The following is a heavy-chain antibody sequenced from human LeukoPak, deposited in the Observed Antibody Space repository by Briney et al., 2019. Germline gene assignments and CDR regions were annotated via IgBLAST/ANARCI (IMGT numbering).Heavy chain of an antibody. J-gene: IGHJ6*03. V-gene: IGHV1-18*01. D-gene: IGHD3-3*01. Sequence: ASVKVSCKASGYTFTSYRISWVRQAPGQGLEWMGWISAYNGNTNYAQQLQGRVTVTTDTSTSTAYMELRSLRSDDTAVYYCARDASPITIFGVVPPRDYMDVWGKGTTVTVSS. CDR2: ISAYNGNT. CDR1: GYTFTSYR. CDR3: ARDASPITIFGVVPPRDYMDV.